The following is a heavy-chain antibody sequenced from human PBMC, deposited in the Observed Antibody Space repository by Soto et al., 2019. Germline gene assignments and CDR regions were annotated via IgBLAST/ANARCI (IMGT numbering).Heavy chain of an antibody. V-gene: IGHV3-23*01. Sequence: GGSLRLSCAASGFTFSSCAMSWVRQAPGKGLEWVSAISGSGGGTYYADSVKGRFTISRDNSKNTLFLQMNGLSADDTAVYFCSKNPAAGPYYYYGMDVWGQGTTVTVSS. CDR1: GFTFSSCA. CDR3: SKNPAAGPYYYYGMDV. D-gene: IGHD2-15*01. CDR2: ISGSGGGT. J-gene: IGHJ6*02.